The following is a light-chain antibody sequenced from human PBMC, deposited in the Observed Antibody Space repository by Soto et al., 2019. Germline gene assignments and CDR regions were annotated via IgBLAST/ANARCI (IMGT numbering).Light chain of an antibody. V-gene: IGLV2-14*01. CDR1: SSDVGGYNY. CDR2: DAS. Sequence: QSALAQPASVSGSPGQSITISCTGTSSDVGGYNYVSWYQQHPGKAPKVMIYDASNRPSGVSNRFSGSKSGNTASLTISGLQAGDEADYFCSSYTSSGTYVFGTGTKLTVL. CDR3: SSYTSSGTYV. J-gene: IGLJ1*01.